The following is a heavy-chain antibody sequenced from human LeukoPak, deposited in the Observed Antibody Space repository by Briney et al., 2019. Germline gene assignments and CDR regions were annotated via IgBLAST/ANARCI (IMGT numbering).Heavy chain of an antibody. CDR1: GYTFTSYD. CDR3: ARGPADVNLVSSSSFGYYYYYMDV. CDR2: MHPNCDNT. V-gene: IGHV1-8*01. J-gene: IGHJ6*03. D-gene: IGHD6-6*01. Sequence: SVKLSCNASGYTFTSYDTNWARQATAQGLEWMGGMHPNCDNTGYPRKYQGRVTMTRNTSISTADMELSSLRSEDTAVYYCARGPADVNLVSSSSFGYYYYYMDVWGKGTTVTVSS.